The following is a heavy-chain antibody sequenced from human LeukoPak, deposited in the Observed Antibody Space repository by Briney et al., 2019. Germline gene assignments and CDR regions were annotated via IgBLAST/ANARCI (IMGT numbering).Heavy chain of an antibody. CDR3: ARDATRGGDFDY. CDR2: INEDGSEE. D-gene: IGHD3-16*01. J-gene: IGHJ4*02. CDR1: GFTFNKYW. V-gene: IGHV3-7*01. Sequence: GGSLRLSCAASGFTFNKYWMTWVRQAPGKGLEWVANINEDGSEEYYVDSVKGRFTISRDNAKNSLYLQMNSLRAEDTAVYYCARDATRGGDFDYWGQGTVVTVSS.